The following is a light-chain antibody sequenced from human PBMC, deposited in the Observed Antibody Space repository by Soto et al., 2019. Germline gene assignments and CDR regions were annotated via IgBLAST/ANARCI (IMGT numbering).Light chain of an antibody. V-gene: IGKV1-5*03. Sequence: DIQMTQSPSTLSASVGDRVTITYRASQTITTSLAWYQQKPGKAPKLLIYKASSLESGVPSRFSGSGPGTEFTLTISSLQPDDFATYYCQQYDSYSLRTFGQGTRVEI. CDR3: QQYDSYSLRT. J-gene: IGKJ1*01. CDR1: QTITTS. CDR2: KAS.